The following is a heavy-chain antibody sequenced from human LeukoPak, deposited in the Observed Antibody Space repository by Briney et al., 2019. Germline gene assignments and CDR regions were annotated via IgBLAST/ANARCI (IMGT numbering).Heavy chain of an antibody. V-gene: IGHV1-46*01. CDR3: ARDGVRGVIAEGHYYGMDD. D-gene: IGHD3-10*01. CDR2: INPSGGST. J-gene: IGHJ6*04. CDR1: GYTFTSYY. Sequence: ASVKLSCKASGYTFTSYYMHWVRQAPGQGLEWMGIINPSGGSTSYAQKFQGRVTMTRDTSTSTVYMELSSLRSEDTAVYYCARDGVRGVIAEGHYYGMDDWGKGTTVTVSS.